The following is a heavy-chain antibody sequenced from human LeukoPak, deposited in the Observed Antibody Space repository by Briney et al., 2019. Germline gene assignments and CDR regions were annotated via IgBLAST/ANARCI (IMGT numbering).Heavy chain of an antibody. D-gene: IGHD3-16*01. CDR3: ARNTRGAFDY. J-gene: IGHJ4*02. CDR1: GGSISSGGYY. V-gene: IGHV4-30-2*01. CDR2: IYHSGST. Sequence: PSQTLSLTCTVSGGSISSGGYYWSWIRQPPGKGLEWIGYIYHSGSTYYNPSLKSRVTISVDRSKNQFSLKLSSVTAADTAVYYCARNTRGAFDYWGQGTLVTVSS.